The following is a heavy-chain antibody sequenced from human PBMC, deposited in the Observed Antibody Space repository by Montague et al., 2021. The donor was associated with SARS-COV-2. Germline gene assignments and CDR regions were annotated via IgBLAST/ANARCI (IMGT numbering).Heavy chain of an antibody. Sequence: SETLSLTCAVYGGSFSGYYWSWIRQPPGKGLEWIGEINHSGSTNYNPSLKSRVTISVDTSKNQFSLKLSSVTAADTAVYYCARVRYYGAGVTVGMDVWGQGTTVTVSS. CDR2: INHSGST. CDR3: ARVRYYGAGVTVGMDV. D-gene: IGHD3-10*01. CDR1: GGSFSGYY. V-gene: IGHV4-34*01. J-gene: IGHJ6*02.